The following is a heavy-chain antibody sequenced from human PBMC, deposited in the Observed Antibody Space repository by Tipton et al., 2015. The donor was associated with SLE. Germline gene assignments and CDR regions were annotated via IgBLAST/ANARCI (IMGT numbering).Heavy chain of an antibody. CDR1: GGYISSYY. Sequence: TLSLTCTVSGGYISSYYWSWIRQPPGKGLEWIGYIYYSGSTNYNPSLKSRVTISVDTSKNQFSLKLSSVTAADTAVYYCARLGALGTGDYWGQGTLVTVSS. D-gene: IGHD1-26*01. CDR2: IYYSGST. CDR3: ARLGALGTGDY. V-gene: IGHV4-59*08. J-gene: IGHJ4*02.